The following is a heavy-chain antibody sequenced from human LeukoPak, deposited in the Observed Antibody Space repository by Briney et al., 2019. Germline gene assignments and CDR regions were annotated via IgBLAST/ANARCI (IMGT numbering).Heavy chain of an antibody. CDR3: ARVSTVTTNYFDY. V-gene: IGHV4-31*03. CDR2: IYYSGST. D-gene: IGHD4-17*01. CDR1: GGSISSGGYY. J-gene: IGHJ4*02. Sequence: PSQTLSLTCTVSGGSISSGGYYWSWIRQHPGKGLEWIGYIYYSGSTYYHPSLKSRVTISVDTSKNQFSLKLSSVTAADTAVYYCARVSTVTTNYFDYWGQGTLVTVSS.